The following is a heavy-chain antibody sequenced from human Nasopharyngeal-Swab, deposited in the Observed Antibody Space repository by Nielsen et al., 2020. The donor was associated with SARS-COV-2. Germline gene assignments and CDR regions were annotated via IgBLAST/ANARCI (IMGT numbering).Heavy chain of an antibody. CDR2: ISWNSGSI. CDR3: AKDTGGLRFGGPGAFDI. D-gene: IGHD5-12*01. J-gene: IGHJ3*02. Sequence: SLKISCAASGFTFDDYAMHWVRQAPGKGLEWVSGISWNSGSIGYADSVKGRFTISRDNAKNSLYLQMNSLRVEDTALYYCAKDTGGLRFGGPGAFDIWGQGTMVTVSS. CDR1: GFTFDDYA. V-gene: IGHV3-9*01.